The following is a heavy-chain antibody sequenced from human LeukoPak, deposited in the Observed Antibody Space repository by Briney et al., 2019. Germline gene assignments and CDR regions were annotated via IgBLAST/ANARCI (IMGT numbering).Heavy chain of an antibody. CDR1: GFTFSSYG. CDR2: IRYDGNNE. V-gene: IGHV3-30*02. J-gene: IGHJ4*02. Sequence: GGSLRLSCAASGFTFSSYGMHWVRQAPGKGLEWGTFIRYDGNNEYYADSVKGRFTISRDNSKNTLYLQMNNLRAEDTAVYYCASSPDYGKMYYFDYWGQGTLVTVSS. CDR3: ASSPDYGKMYYFDY. D-gene: IGHD4-17*01.